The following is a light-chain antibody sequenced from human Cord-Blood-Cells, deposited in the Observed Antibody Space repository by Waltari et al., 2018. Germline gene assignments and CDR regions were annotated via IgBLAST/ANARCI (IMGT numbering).Light chain of an antibody. CDR1: QSVSSY. CDR3: QQRNNWPPYT. V-gene: IGKV3-11*01. J-gene: IGKJ2*01. Sequence: EIVLTQSPATLPLSPGERATLSCRASQSVSSYLAWYQQNPGQAPSLLIYDASNRATGIPARFSGSGSGTDFTLTISSLEPEDFAVYYCQQRNNWPPYTFGQGTKLEIK. CDR2: DAS.